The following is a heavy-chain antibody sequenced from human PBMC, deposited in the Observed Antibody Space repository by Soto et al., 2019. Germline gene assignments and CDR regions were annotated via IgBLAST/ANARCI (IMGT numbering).Heavy chain of an antibody. CDR3: ARVASYCSSTSCYNYYYYGMDV. Sequence: ASVKVSCKASGYTFTSYGISWVRQAPGQGLEWMGWISAYNGNTNYAQKLQGRVTMTTDTSTSTAYMELRSLRSDDTAVYYCARVASYCSSTSCYNYYYYGMDVWGQGTTVTVSS. J-gene: IGHJ6*02. V-gene: IGHV1-18*01. D-gene: IGHD2-2*02. CDR2: ISAYNGNT. CDR1: GYTFTSYG.